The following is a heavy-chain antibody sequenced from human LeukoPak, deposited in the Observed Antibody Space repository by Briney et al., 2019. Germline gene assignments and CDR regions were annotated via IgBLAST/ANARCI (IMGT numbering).Heavy chain of an antibody. CDR2: TYYRSKWYN. Sequence: SQTLSLTCAISGDSVSSNSAAWNWIRQSPSSGLEWLGRTYYRSKWYNEYAVSVKSRITINPDTSKNQFSMQLNSVTPEDTAVYYCARGPLGTGAFDIWGQGTMVTVSS. D-gene: IGHD6-13*01. CDR1: GDSVSSNSAA. CDR3: ARGPLGTGAFDI. J-gene: IGHJ3*02. V-gene: IGHV6-1*01.